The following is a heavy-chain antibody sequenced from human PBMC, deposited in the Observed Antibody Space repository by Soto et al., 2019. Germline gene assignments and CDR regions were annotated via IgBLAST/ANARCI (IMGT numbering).Heavy chain of an antibody. CDR1: GYTFTSYA. V-gene: IGHV1-3*01. Sequence: QVQLVQSGAEVKKPGASVKVSCKASGYTFTSYAMHWVRQAPGQRLEWMGWINAGNGNTKYSQKFQGRVTITRDTSASTAYMELSSRRAEDTAVYYCARDGDIVVSYYYYMDVWGKGTTVTVSS. J-gene: IGHJ6*03. D-gene: IGHD2-2*01. CDR2: INAGNGNT. CDR3: ARDGDIVVSYYYYMDV.